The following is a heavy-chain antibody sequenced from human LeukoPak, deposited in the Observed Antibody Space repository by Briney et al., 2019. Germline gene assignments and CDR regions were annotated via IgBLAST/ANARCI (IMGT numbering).Heavy chain of an antibody. D-gene: IGHD6-19*01. J-gene: IGHJ4*01. CDR3: ARGQGPFSGLFDY. CDR2: MNPNSGNT. Sequence: ASVKASCKASGYTFTSYDINWVRQATGQGLEWRGGMNPNSGNTGYAQKLQRRVTMTSNTTISTAYMELSSLRSEDTAVYYCARGQGPFSGLFDYWGHGTLVTVSS. V-gene: IGHV1-8*01. CDR1: GYTFTSYD.